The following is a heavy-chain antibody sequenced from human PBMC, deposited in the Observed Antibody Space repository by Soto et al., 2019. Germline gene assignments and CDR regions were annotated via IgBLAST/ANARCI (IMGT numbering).Heavy chain of an antibody. V-gene: IGHV4-59*06. CDR3: GREPRLIIWFSEFHD. CDR1: GGSMISYY. Sequence: SETLSLTCTVSGGSMISYYWSWIRQHPGKGLEWIGHIYDNGTTYYNPTLKSRVSISVDTSKNQLSLKLISVTAADTAVCCCGREPRLIIWFSEFHDWRRGTLITFSS. CDR2: IYDNGTT. D-gene: IGHD3-10*01. J-gene: IGHJ4*02.